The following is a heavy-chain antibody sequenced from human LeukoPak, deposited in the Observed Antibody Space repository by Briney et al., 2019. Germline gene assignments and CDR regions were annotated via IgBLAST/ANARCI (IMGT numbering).Heavy chain of an antibody. V-gene: IGHV3-23*01. CDR1: GFTFSDSA. D-gene: IGHD1-1*01. J-gene: IGHJ4*02. CDR2: ISGDGGIT. CDR3: ARDPKKAYHNPFDY. Sequence: GGSLRLSCAASGFTFSDSAMTWVRQAPGKGLEWVSIISGDGGITYYADSVKGRFTISRDNAKNSLYLQMNSLRAEDTAVYYCARDPKKAYHNPFDYWGQGTLVTVSS.